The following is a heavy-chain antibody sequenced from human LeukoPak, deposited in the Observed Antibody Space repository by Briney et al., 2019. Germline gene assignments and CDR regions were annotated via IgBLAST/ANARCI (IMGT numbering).Heavy chain of an antibody. CDR3: AGGFQSSGCGFDI. CDR1: GDSVSSNSAA. Sequence: SQTLSLTCAISGDSVSSNSAAWNWIRQSSSRGLEWLGRTHYRSKWYIDYAGSVRSRITINPDTSKNQFSLQLNSVTPEDTAVYYCAGGFQSSGCGFDIWGQGTMVTVSS. V-gene: IGHV6-1*01. J-gene: IGHJ3*02. CDR2: THYRSKWYI. D-gene: IGHD6-19*01.